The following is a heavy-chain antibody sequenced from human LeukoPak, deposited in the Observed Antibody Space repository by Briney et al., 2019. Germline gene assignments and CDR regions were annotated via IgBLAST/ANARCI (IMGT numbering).Heavy chain of an antibody. CDR3: ARSLTINGLIDY. CDR1: ARSISSRSYY. Sequence: SQTLSLTRTVSARSISSRSYYWGWIRQPPGKGLQWIGSIYYSGSTYYNPSLKSRVPISVDASKNQFSLKLSSVTAADTAVYYCARSLTINGLIDYWGQGTLVTVSS. CDR2: IYYSGST. J-gene: IGHJ4*02. V-gene: IGHV4-39*07. D-gene: IGHD2-2*01.